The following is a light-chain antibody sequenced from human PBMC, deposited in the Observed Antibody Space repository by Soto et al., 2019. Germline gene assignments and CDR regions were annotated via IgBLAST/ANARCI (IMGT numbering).Light chain of an antibody. J-gene: IGKJ5*01. CDR1: QGISSY. V-gene: IGKV1-9*01. CDR3: QQLNSYPIT. CDR2: AAS. Sequence: DIERTQSPCSLSSSVGDIVTITCRASQGISSYLAWYQQKLGKAPKLLXYAASTLQSGVPSRFRGSGSGTEYTLTISSLQPEDFAPYYCQQLNSYPITFGQGTRLEIK.